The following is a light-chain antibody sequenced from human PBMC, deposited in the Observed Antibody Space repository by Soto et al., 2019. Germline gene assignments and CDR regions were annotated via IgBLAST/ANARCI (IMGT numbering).Light chain of an antibody. Sequence: DIQMAQSPSSLSASVGARVTITCRASQNIRFYLNWYQHKPGKAPKLLIYAASNSQTGVPSRFVGSGSGTDFTLTISSLQPEDFATYYCQQSYSTPTFGQGTKVEIK. J-gene: IGKJ1*01. CDR3: QQSYSTPT. V-gene: IGKV1-39*01. CDR2: AAS. CDR1: QNIRFY.